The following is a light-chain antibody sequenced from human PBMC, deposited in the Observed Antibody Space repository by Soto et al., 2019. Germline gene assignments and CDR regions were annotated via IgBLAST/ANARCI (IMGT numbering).Light chain of an antibody. CDR3: QQTHTSPVT. Sequence: DIQMTQSPSSLSASVGDRVIITCRAGQNIGAYLNWYHHKPGKAPRLLIFFASTLQTGVPSRFSGSRSGTHFSLTINYLQPEDFATYYCQQTHTSPVTFGHGTNVDSK. J-gene: IGKJ1*01. CDR2: FAS. CDR1: QNIGAY. V-gene: IGKV1-39*01.